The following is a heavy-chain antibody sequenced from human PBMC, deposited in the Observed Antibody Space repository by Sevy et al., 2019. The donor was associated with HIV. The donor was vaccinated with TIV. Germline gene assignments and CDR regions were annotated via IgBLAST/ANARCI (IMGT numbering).Heavy chain of an antibody. CDR2: IIPIFGTA. Sequence: SVKVSCKASGGTFSSYAISWVGQAPGQGLERTGGIIPIFGTANYAQQFQGRVTITADRSTSTDYMELSSLRSEDTAVYYCARVHYGSGSYYHGNFDYWGQGTLVNVSS. CDR3: ARVHYGSGSYYHGNFDY. CDR1: GGTFSSYA. D-gene: IGHD3-10*01. J-gene: IGHJ4*02. V-gene: IGHV1-69*06.